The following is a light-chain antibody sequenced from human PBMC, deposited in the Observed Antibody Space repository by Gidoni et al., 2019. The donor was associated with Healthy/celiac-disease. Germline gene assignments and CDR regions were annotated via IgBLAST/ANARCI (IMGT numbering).Light chain of an antibody. V-gene: IGLV2-8*01. J-gene: IGLJ7*01. CDR2: EVS. CDR3: SEGAV. CDR1: SSDVGGYNY. Sequence: QSALTQPPSASGSPGQSVTISCTGTSSDVGGYNYVSWYQQHPGKAPKLMIYEVSKRPSGVPDRFSGSKSGNTASLTVSGLQAEDEADYYCSEGAVFGGGTQLTVL.